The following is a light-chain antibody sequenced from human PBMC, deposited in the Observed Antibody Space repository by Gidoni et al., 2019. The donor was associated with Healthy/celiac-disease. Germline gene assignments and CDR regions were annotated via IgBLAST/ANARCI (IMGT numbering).Light chain of an antibody. J-gene: IGKJ4*01. CDR3: QQRSNWPRALT. CDR1: QSVRSY. CDR2: NAS. V-gene: IGKV3-11*01. Sequence: EHVLTQSPATLSLSPGERGTLPCRASQSVRSYLAWYQQKPGQAPRLLIYNASNRATGIPARFSGSGCGTDFTLTISSLEPEDVAVYCCQQRSNWPRALTFGGGTKVEIK.